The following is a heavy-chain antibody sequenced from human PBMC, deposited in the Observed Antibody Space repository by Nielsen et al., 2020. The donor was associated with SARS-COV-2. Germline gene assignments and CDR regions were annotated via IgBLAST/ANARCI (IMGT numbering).Heavy chain of an antibody. Sequence: GESLKISCKGSGYRFSSYWITWVRQTPGKGLEWVSYISSSSSTIYYADSVKGRFTISRDNAKNSLYLQMNSLRAEDTAVYYCARDSSDWYALTTYYYYGMDVWGQGTTVTVSS. CDR2: ISSSSSTI. CDR3: ARDSSDWYALTTYYYYGMDV. D-gene: IGHD6-19*01. J-gene: IGHJ6*02. CDR1: GYRFSSYW. V-gene: IGHV3-48*01.